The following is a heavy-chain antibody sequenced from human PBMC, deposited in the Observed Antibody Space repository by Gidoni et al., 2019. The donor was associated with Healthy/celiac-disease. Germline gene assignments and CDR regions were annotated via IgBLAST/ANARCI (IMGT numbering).Heavy chain of an antibody. V-gene: IGHV3-30*18. Sequence: QVQLVESGGGVVQPGRSLRISCAASGFTFRSYGMHWVRQAPGKGLEWVAVISYDGSNKYYADSVKGRFTISRDNSKNTLYLQMNSLRAEDTAVYYCAKEAVHFDWLYYGMDVWGQGTTVTVSS. CDR2: ISYDGSNK. D-gene: IGHD3-9*01. CDR3: AKEAVHFDWLYYGMDV. CDR1: GFTFRSYG. J-gene: IGHJ6*02.